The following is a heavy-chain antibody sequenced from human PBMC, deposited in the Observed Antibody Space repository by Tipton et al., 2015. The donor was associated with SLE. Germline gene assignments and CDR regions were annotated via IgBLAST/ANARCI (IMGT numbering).Heavy chain of an antibody. CDR1: GFTFDDYA. V-gene: IGHV3-9*01. CDR3: AKEVYGGNLYYYFDL. D-gene: IGHD4-23*01. J-gene: IGHJ2*01. CDR2: ISWNSGSI. Sequence: SLRLSCAASGFTFDDYAMHWVRQAPGKGLEWVSSISWNSGSIVYADSVKGRFTLSRDNAKNSLYLQMNSLRAEDTALYYCAKEVYGGNLYYYFDLWGRGTLVTVSS.